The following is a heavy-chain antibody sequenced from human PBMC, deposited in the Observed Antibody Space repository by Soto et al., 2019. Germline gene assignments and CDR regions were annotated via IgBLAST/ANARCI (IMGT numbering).Heavy chain of an antibody. CDR2: ISISSSDR. Sequence: LRLSCAASGFTLRTYTMNWVRQAPGKGLEWVSSISISSSDRYYADSVRGRFTISRDNAKNALYLQMNSLRADDTAVYFCVRGMNPLFGGQGALVTVSS. V-gene: IGHV3-21*06. J-gene: IGHJ4*01. CDR1: GFTLRTYT. CDR3: VRGMNPLF.